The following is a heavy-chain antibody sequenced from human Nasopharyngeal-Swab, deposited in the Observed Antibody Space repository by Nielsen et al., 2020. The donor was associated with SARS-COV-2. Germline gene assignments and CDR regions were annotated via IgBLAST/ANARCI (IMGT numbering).Heavy chain of an antibody. CDR1: GFTFSSYG. Sequence: GGSLRLSCAASGFTFSSYGMHWVRQAPGKGLEWVAVISYDGSNKYYADSVKGRFTISRDNSKNTLYLQMNSLRAEDTAVYYCAARFGELYLDYWGQGTLVTVS. CDR3: AARFGELYLDY. D-gene: IGHD3-10*01. CDR2: ISYDGSNK. V-gene: IGHV3-30*03. J-gene: IGHJ4*02.